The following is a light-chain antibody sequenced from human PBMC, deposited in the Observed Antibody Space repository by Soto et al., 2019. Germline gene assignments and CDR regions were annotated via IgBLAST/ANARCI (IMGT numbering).Light chain of an antibody. V-gene: IGKV2-28*01. Sequence: EIVMTQSPLSLAVTAGEPASISCRSSQSLLHSNGYTYLDWYLQKPGQSPQLLIYLGSNRDSGVPDRFSGSGSGTDFTLKISRVEAEDVGIFYCMQGLRPMYTFGQGTKLEIK. CDR3: MQGLRPMYT. CDR1: QSLLHSNGYTY. J-gene: IGKJ2*01. CDR2: LGS.